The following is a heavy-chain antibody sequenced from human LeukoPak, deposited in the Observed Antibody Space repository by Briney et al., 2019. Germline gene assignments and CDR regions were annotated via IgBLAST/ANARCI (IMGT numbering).Heavy chain of an antibody. CDR1: GYIFTGYY. Sequence: APVKVSCKASGYIFTGYYMHWVRQAPGQGLEWMGWINPDNGDTSYAQMLQARVTMTRDTSISTAYMELSSLRSDDTAVYYCARAMGGDNSGYRPFDYRGQGTLVTVSS. CDR3: ARAMGGDNSGYRPFDY. D-gene: IGHD3-22*01. CDR2: INPDNGDT. V-gene: IGHV1-2*02. J-gene: IGHJ4*02.